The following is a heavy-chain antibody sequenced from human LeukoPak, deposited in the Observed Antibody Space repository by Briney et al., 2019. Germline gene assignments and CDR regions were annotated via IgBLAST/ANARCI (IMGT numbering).Heavy chain of an antibody. V-gene: IGHV3-23*01. CDR2: ISGSGGST. CDR1: GFTFSSYA. CDR3: ASSLDTAMALGD. J-gene: IGHJ4*02. D-gene: IGHD5-18*01. Sequence: GGSQRLSCVASGFTFSSYAMSWVRQAPGKGLEWVSAISGSGGSTYYADSVKGRFTISRDNSKNTLYLQMNSLRAEDTAVYYCASSLDTAMALGDWGQGTLVTVSS.